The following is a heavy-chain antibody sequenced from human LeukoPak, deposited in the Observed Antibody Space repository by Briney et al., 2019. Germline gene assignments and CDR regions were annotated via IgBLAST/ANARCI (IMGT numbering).Heavy chain of an antibody. D-gene: IGHD6-19*01. CDR3: AKVGGIAVAQVTYWFDP. CDR2: VLFDESKT. V-gene: IGHV3-33*05. J-gene: IGHJ5*02. CDR1: GFTFSDYG. Sequence: GRSLRLSCAASGFTFSDYGMQWVRQAPGKGLEWVAVVLFDESKTYYADSVKGRFTISRDSSKNTLYLQMNSLSAEDTAVYYCAKVGGIAVAQVTYWFDPWGQGTLVTVSS.